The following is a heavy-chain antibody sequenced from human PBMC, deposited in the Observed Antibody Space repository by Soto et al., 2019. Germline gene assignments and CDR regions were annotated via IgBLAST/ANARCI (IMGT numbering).Heavy chain of an antibody. CDR3: AKDYSSTWYPGHGMGV. CDR2: LTDSGGST. V-gene: IGHV3-23*01. J-gene: IGHJ6*02. CDR1: GFTFRSYA. D-gene: IGHD6-13*01. Sequence: VGSLRLSCAAFGFTFRSYAMSWVRQAPGKGLEWVSALTDSGGSTYYADSVQGRFTISRDNSKNMLYLQMNSLGAEDTAVYYCAKDYSSTWYPGHGMGVWGQGTTVTVS.